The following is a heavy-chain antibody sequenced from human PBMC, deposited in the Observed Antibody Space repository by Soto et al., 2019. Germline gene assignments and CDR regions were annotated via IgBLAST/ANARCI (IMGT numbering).Heavy chain of an antibody. J-gene: IGHJ4*02. Sequence: GESLKISCKGSGYSFTSYWIGWVRQMPGKGLEWMGIIYPGDSDTRYSPSFQGQVTISADKSISTAYLQWSSLKASDTAMYYCARDFSYYDYIWGSYTLFDYWGQGTLVTVSS. CDR1: GYSFTSYW. D-gene: IGHD3-16*01. CDR2: IYPGDSDT. CDR3: ARDFSYYDYIWGSYTLFDY. V-gene: IGHV5-51*01.